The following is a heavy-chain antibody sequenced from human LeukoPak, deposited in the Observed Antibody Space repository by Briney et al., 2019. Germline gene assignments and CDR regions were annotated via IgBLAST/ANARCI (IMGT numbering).Heavy chain of an antibody. CDR3: ARVGVDYSSDY. J-gene: IGHJ4*02. V-gene: IGHV3-11*01. D-gene: IGHD4-11*01. Sequence: GGSLRLSCAASGFTFRDYYMNRIREAPGKGLDWASYISRSGNTIYYADSVMGRFTISRDNAKNSLYLQMNSLRGEDTAVYYCARVGVDYSSDYWGQGTLVTVSS. CDR1: GFTFRDYY. CDR2: ISRSGNTI.